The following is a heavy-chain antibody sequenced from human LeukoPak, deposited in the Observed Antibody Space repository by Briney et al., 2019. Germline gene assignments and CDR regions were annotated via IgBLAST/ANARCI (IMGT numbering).Heavy chain of an antibody. D-gene: IGHD2-2*02. J-gene: IGHJ4*02. Sequence: GRSLILSCAASGFTFSSYAMHWVRQAPGKGLEWVAVISYDGSNKYYADSVKGRFTISRDNSKNTLYLQMNSLRAEDTAVYYCARGYCSSTSCYTAYWGQGTLVTVSS. V-gene: IGHV3-30*01. CDR3: ARGYCSSTSCYTAY. CDR1: GFTFSSYA. CDR2: ISYDGSNK.